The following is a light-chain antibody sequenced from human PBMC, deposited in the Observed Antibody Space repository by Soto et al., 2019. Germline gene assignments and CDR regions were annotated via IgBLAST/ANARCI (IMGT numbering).Light chain of an antibody. CDR2: SNN. J-gene: IGLJ1*01. V-gene: IGLV1-44*01. Sequence: QSVLTQPPSASGTPGQRVTISCSGRSSNIGSNTVNWYQQLPGTAPKLLIYSNNQRPSGVPDRFSGSKSGTSASLAISGLQSEDEADYYCAAWDDRLNGYVFGPGTKVTVL. CDR3: AAWDDRLNGYV. CDR1: SSNIGSNT.